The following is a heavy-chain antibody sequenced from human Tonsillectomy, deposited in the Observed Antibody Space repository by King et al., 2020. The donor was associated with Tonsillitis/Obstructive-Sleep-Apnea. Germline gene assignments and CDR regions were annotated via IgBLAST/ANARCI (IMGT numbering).Heavy chain of an antibody. CDR2: IYPGDSDT. CDR1: GYSFTSYW. Sequence: EVQLVESGAEVKKPGESLKISCKGSGYSFTSYWIGWVRQMPGKGLEWMGIIYPGDSDTRYSPSFQGQVTISADKSISTAYLQWSSLKASDTAMYYCARLNYYDSSGYYEDYWGQGTLVTVSS. D-gene: IGHD3-22*01. CDR3: ARLNYYDSSGYYEDY. J-gene: IGHJ4*02. V-gene: IGHV5-51*03.